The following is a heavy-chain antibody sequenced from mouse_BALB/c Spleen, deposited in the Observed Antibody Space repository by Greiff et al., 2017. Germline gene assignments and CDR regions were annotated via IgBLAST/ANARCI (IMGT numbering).Heavy chain of an antibody. Sequence: EVKVEESGPGLVKPSQSLSLTCTVTGYSITSDYAWNWIRQFPGNKLEWMGYISYSGSTSYNPSLKSRISITRDTSKNQFFLQLNSVTTEDTATYYCATYNYAMDYWGQGTSVTVSS. CDR2: ISYSGST. CDR3: ATYNYAMDY. J-gene: IGHJ4*01. V-gene: IGHV3-2*02. CDR1: GYSITSDYA.